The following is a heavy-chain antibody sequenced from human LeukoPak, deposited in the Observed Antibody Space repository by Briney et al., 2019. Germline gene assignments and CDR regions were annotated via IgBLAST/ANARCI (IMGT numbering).Heavy chain of an antibody. CDR1: GGSISSYY. D-gene: IGHD1-14*01. J-gene: IGHJ2*01. Sequence: PSETLSLTCTVSGGSISSYYWSWIRQPPGKGLEWIGYIYYSGSTNYNPSLKSRVTISVDTSKNQFSLKLSSVTAADTAVYYCASSGKSDWYFDLWGRGTLVTVSS. CDR3: ASSGKSDWYFDL. V-gene: IGHV4-59*12. CDR2: IYYSGST.